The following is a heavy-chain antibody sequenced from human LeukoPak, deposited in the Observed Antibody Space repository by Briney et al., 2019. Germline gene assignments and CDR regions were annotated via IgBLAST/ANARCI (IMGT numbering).Heavy chain of an antibody. CDR1: GGSIGSNTYY. J-gene: IGHJ3*02. CDR2: INHSGST. Sequence: PSETLSLICTVSGGSIGSNTYYWGWIRQPPGKGLEWIGEINHSGSTNYNPSLKSRVTISVDTSKNQFSLKLSSVAAADTAVYYCARRAGSIWGQGTMVTVSS. V-gene: IGHV4-39*07. D-gene: IGHD1-26*01. CDR3: ARRAGSI.